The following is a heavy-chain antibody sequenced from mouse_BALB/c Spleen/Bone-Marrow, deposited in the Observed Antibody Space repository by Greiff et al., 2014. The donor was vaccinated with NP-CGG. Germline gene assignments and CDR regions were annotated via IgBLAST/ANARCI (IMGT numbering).Heavy chain of an antibody. V-gene: IGHV1S81*02. CDR3: TRSGFYGYGTYFDV. D-gene: IGHD1-2*01. CDR1: GYTFTNYY. Sequence: LVESGAELVKPGASVKLSCKVSGYTFTNYYVYWVKQRPGQGLEWIGEINPSNGVTSFNEKFMSKATLTVDNSSSTAYMHLSSLTSEDSAVYYCTRSGFYGYGTYFDVWGAGTTVTVSS. J-gene: IGHJ1*01. CDR2: INPSNGVT.